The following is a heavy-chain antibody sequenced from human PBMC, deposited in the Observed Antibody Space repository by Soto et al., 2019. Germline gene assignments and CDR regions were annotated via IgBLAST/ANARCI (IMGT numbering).Heavy chain of an antibody. Sequence: GGSLRLSCAASGFTFSSYAMHWVRQAPGKGLEWVAVISYDGSNKYYADSVKGRFTISRDNSKNTLYLQMNSLRAEDTAVYYCARDWITFGGVRRPNWFDPWGQGTLVTVSS. V-gene: IGHV3-30-3*01. D-gene: IGHD3-16*01. CDR2: ISYDGSNK. CDR3: ARDWITFGGVRRPNWFDP. CDR1: GFTFSSYA. J-gene: IGHJ5*02.